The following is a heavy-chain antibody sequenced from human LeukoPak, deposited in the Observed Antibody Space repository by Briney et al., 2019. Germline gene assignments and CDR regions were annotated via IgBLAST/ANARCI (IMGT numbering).Heavy chain of an antibody. J-gene: IGHJ6*02. CDR3: AKDNTLTGYYTYYYYYGMDV. V-gene: IGHV3-23*01. CDR2: ISSSGGST. CDR1: GFTFSDYY. D-gene: IGHD3-9*01. Sequence: QPGGSLRLSCAASGFTFSDYYMSWVRQAPGKGLEWVSAISSSGGSTYYADSVKGRFTISRDNSKNTLYLQMNSLRAEDTAVYYCAKDNTLTGYYTYYYYYGMDVWGQGTTVTVSS.